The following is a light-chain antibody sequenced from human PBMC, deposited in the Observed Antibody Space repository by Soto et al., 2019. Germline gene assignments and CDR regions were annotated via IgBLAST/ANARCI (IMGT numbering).Light chain of an antibody. CDR2: GAS. CDR3: QQYGSSPPLT. CDR1: QSVSSNY. V-gene: IGKV3-20*01. Sequence: EIVLTQYPGTLSLSPGERATLSCRASQSVSSNYLAWYQQKPGQAPRLLIYGASSRATGIPDRFSGSGSGTDFTLTISRLEPEDFVVYYCQQYGSSPPLTFGGGTKVDIK. J-gene: IGKJ4*01.